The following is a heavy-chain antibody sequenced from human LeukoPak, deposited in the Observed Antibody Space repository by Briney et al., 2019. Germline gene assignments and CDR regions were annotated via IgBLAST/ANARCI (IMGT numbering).Heavy chain of an antibody. CDR2: IWYDGSNK. D-gene: IGHD6-13*01. CDR3: ARAYSSSSRFDY. V-gene: IGHV3-33*01. CDR1: GFTFSSYG. J-gene: IGHJ4*02. Sequence: GRSLRLSCAASGFTFSSYGMHWVRQAPGRGLEWVAVIWYDGSNKYYADSVKGRFTISRDTSKNTLYLQMNSLRAEDTAVYYCARAYSSSSRFDYWGQGTLVTVYS.